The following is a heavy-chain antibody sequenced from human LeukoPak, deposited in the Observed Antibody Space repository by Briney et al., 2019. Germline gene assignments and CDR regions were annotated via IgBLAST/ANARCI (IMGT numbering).Heavy chain of an antibody. CDR2: IYYGGSTSGST. J-gene: IGHJ4*02. CDR3: ARGTMVVTDFDY. Sequence: PSETLSLTCTVSGGSISSGDYYWSWIRQPPGKGLEWIGYIYYGGSTSGSTNYNPSLKSRVTISVDTSKNQFSLKLSSVTAADTAVYYCARGTMVVTDFDYWGQGTLVTVSS. V-gene: IGHV4-61*08. CDR1: GGSISSGDYY. D-gene: IGHD4-23*01.